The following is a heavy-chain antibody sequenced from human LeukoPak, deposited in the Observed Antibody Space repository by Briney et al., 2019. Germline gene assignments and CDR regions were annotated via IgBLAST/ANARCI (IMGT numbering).Heavy chain of an antibody. D-gene: IGHD3-3*01. CDR3: ARVPDFRGYYYMDA. CDR1: GGSISSYY. V-gene: IGHV4-59*01. Sequence: SETLSLTCTVSGGSISSYYWSWIRQPPGKGLEWIGYIYYSGSTNYNPSLKSRVTISVDTSKNQFSLKLSSVTAADTAVYYCARVPDFRGYYYMDAWGKGTTVTVSS. J-gene: IGHJ6*03. CDR2: IYYSGST.